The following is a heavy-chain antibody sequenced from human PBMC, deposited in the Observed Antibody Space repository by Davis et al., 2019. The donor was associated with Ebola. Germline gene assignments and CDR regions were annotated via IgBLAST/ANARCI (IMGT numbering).Heavy chain of an antibody. Sequence: PSETLSLTCAVSNYSISSDYYWGWVRQPPGKGLEWIGYIYYSGSTNYNPSLKSRVTISVDTSKNQFSLKLSSVTAADTAVYYCARGGVVRGGYDSRLDYWGQGTLVTVSS. V-gene: IGHV4-61*01. CDR3: ARGGVVRGGYDSRLDY. CDR1: NYSISSDYY. J-gene: IGHJ4*02. D-gene: IGHD5-12*01. CDR2: IYYSGST.